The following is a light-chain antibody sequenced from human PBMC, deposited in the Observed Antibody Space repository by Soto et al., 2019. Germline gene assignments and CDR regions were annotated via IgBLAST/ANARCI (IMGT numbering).Light chain of an antibody. CDR3: QQVNSYPHT. J-gene: IGKJ2*01. CDR1: QGIATP. V-gene: IGKV1-9*01. Sequence: DIQLTQSPSFLSASVGDRVIITCRASQGIATPLAWYQQRPGKAPKLLIYAASTLQSGVPSRFSGSGSGTEFTLTISSLQPEDFATYYCQQVNSYPHTFGQGTKLEIK. CDR2: AAS.